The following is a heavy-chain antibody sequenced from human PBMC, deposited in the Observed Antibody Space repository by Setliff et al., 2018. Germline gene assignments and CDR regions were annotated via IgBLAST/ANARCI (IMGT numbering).Heavy chain of an antibody. Sequence: GGSLRLSCVTSGFTFSTYWMHWVRQAPGQGLVWVARISTDGSSITYADSVKGQFTISRDNSKNTLYLQMNSLRAEDTAVYYCAKDGSSSGSWSFDLWGQGTLVTVSS. D-gene: IGHD6-13*01. CDR2: ISTDGSSI. V-gene: IGHV3-74*03. J-gene: IGHJ5*02. CDR3: AKDGSSSGSWSFDL. CDR1: GFTFSTYW.